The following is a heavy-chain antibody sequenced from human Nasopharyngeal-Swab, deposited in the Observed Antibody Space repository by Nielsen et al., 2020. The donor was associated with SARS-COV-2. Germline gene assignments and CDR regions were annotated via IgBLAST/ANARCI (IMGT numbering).Heavy chain of an antibody. CDR1: GGTFSSYA. J-gene: IGHJ4*02. V-gene: IGHV1-69*13. CDR3: ARASIVVVPAAMHEYYFDY. D-gene: IGHD2-2*01. CDR2: IIPIFGTA. Sequence: SVKVSCKASGGTFSSYAISWVRQAPGQGLEWMGGIIPIFGTANYAQKFQGRVTITADESTGTAYMELSSLRSEDTAVYYCARASIVVVPAAMHEYYFDYWGQGTLVTVSS.